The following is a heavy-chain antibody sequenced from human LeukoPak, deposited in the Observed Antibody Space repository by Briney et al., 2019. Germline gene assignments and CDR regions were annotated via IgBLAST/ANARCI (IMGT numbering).Heavy chain of an antibody. CDR1: GFTFSSYG. CDR2: ISSSADTT. CDR3: AKRSCSDVACYHYFDY. V-gene: IGHV3-23*01. D-gene: IGHD2-15*01. Sequence: GGSLRLSCAASGFTFSSYGMTWVRRAPGKGLEWVSAISSSADTTYYADSAKGRFTISRDNSKNTLDLHMSSLRAEDTAVYYCAKRSCSDVACYHYFDYWGQGTLVTVSS. J-gene: IGHJ4*02.